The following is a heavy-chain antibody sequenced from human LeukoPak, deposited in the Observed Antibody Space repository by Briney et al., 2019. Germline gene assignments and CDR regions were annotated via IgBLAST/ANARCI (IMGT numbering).Heavy chain of an antibody. CDR1: GYTFTSYY. D-gene: IGHD2-2*02. CDR3: ARNQGYCSSTSCYMGWFDP. CDR2: INPSGGST. V-gene: IGHV1-46*01. J-gene: IGHJ5*02. Sequence: ASVKVSCKASGYTFTSYYMHWVRQAPGQGLEWMGIINPSGGSTSYAQKFQGRITMTRDTSTSTVYMELRSLRSEDTAVYYCARNQGYCSSTSCYMGWFDPWGQGTLVTVSS.